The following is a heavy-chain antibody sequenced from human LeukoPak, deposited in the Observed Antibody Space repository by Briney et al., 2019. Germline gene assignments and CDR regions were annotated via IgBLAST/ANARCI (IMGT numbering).Heavy chain of an antibody. CDR3: ARLRYYGSGSYLSGYNWFDP. Sequence: SETLSLTCTVSGGSISSYYWSWIRQPPGKGLEWIGYIYYSGSTNYNPSLKSRVTISVDTSKNQFSLKLSSVTAADTAVYYCARLRYYGSGSYLSGYNWFDPWGQGTLVTVSS. CDR1: GGSISSYY. D-gene: IGHD3-10*01. V-gene: IGHV4-59*08. CDR2: IYYSGST. J-gene: IGHJ5*02.